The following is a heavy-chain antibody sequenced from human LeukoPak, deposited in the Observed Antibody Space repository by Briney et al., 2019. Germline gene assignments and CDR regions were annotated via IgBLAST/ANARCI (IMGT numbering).Heavy chain of an antibody. CDR3: AKAGLGTAMVFDY. D-gene: IGHD5-18*01. Sequence: GGSLRLSCAASGFTFNSYSMNWVRQAPGKGLEWVSYIRSTGSTIYYADSVEGRFTISRDNAKNTLYLQMNSLRAEDTAVYYCAKAGLGTAMVFDYWGQGTLVTVSS. V-gene: IGHV3-48*04. CDR1: GFTFNSYS. CDR2: IRSTGSTI. J-gene: IGHJ4*02.